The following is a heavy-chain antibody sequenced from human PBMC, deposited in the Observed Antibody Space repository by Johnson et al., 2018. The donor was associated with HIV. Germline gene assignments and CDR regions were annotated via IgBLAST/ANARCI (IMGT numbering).Heavy chain of an antibody. V-gene: IGHV3-13*01. CDR2: IGTAGDT. CDR1: GFTFSSYD. D-gene: IGHD5-24*01. Sequence: VQLVESGGGVVQPGRSLRLSCAASGFTFSSYDMHWVRQVTGKGLEWISTIGTAGDTYYPGSVKGRFTISRENAKNSLYLQMNSLRAEDTAVYYCARACRDGYTWDVYDIWGLGTMVTVS. CDR3: ARACRDGYTWDVYDI. J-gene: IGHJ3*02.